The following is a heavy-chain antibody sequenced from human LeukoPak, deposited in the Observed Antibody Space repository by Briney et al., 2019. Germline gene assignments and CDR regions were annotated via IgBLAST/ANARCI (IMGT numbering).Heavy chain of an antibody. CDR1: ESIFTDCF. CDR2: MNPNSGNT. Sequence: ASVKVSCKTSESIFTDCFLHWVRQAPGQGLEWMGWMNPNSGNTGYAQKFQGRVTMTRNTSISTAYMELSSLRSEDTAVYYCARAVDYYDSSGYSSWFDPWGQGTLVTVSS. D-gene: IGHD3-22*01. CDR3: ARAVDYYDSSGYSSWFDP. V-gene: IGHV1-8*02. J-gene: IGHJ5*02.